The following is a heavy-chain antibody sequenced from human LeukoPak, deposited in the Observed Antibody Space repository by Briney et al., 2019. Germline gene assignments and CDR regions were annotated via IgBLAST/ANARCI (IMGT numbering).Heavy chain of an antibody. Sequence: SETLSLTCTVSGGSISSYYWSWIRQPAGKGLEWIGRIYTSGSTYYNPSLQSRVTISVDTSKNQFSLKLSSVIAADTAVYYCARHPTLTSGGNFDYWGQGTLVTVSS. D-gene: IGHD3-16*01. CDR2: IYTSGST. V-gene: IGHV4-4*07. CDR3: ARHPTLTSGGNFDY. CDR1: GGSISSYY. J-gene: IGHJ4*02.